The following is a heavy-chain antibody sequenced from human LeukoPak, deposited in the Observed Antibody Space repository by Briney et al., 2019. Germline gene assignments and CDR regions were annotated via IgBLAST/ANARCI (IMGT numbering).Heavy chain of an antibody. J-gene: IGHJ4*02. CDR2: IKPDGSEK. D-gene: IGHD2-15*01. CDR3: ARGFCTGGSCTKFDY. Sequence: GGSLRLSCAASHFTFTTYWMSWVRQAPGKGLEWVANIKPDGSEKYYVDSVKGRFTISRDNAKNSLYLQMNSLRAEDTAVYFCARGFCTGGSCTKFDYWGQGTLVTVSS. V-gene: IGHV3-7*01. CDR1: HFTFTTYW.